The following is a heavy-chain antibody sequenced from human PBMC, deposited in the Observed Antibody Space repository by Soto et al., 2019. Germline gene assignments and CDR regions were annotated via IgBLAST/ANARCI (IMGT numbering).Heavy chain of an antibody. V-gene: IGHV3-15*01. Sequence: EVQLVESGGGLVKPGGSLRLSCAASGFTYSNAWMSWVRQAPGKGLEWVGRIKSKTDGGTTDYAAPVKGRFTISRDDSKNTLYLQRNSLKTEDTAVYYSTTSHYYYMDVWGKGTTVTVSS. J-gene: IGHJ6*03. CDR2: IKSKTDGGTT. CDR1: GFTYSNAW. CDR3: TTSHYYYMDV.